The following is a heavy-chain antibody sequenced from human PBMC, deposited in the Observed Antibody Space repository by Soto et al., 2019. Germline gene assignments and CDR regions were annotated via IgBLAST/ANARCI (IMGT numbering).Heavy chain of an antibody. D-gene: IGHD4-17*01. CDR1: VFTFSSYS. CDR2: ISSSSSYI. V-gene: IGHV3-21*01. Sequence: GGSLRLSCAASVFTFSSYSMNWVRQAPGKGLEWVSSISSSSSYIYYADSVKGRFTISRDNAKNSLYLQMNRLRAEDTAVYYCARARGAVTTLVDYWGQGTLVTVSS. CDR3: ARARGAVTTLVDY. J-gene: IGHJ4*02.